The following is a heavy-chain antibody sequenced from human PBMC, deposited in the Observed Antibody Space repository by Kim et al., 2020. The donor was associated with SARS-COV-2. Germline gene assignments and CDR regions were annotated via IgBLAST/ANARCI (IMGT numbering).Heavy chain of an antibody. CDR2: INPNSGGT. Sequence: ASVKVSCKASGYTFTGYYMHWVRQAPGQGLEWMGWINPNSGGTNYAQKFQGRVTMTRDTSISTAYMELSRLRSDDTAVYYCARRYLDYYDSSGYYLYGMDVWGQGTTVTVSS. D-gene: IGHD3-22*01. CDR1: GYTFTGYY. J-gene: IGHJ6*02. CDR3: ARRYLDYYDSSGYYLYGMDV. V-gene: IGHV1-2*02.